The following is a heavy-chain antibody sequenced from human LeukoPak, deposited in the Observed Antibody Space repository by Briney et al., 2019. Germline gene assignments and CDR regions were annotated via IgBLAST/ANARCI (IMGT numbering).Heavy chain of an antibody. V-gene: IGHV1-69*04. CDR2: IIPILGIA. CDR1: GGTFSSYA. D-gene: IGHD2-21*02. J-gene: IGHJ4*02. CDR3: ARERGHIVVVTAIGLFDY. Sequence: SVKVSCKASGGTFSSYAISWVRQAPGQGLEWMGRIIPILGIANYAQKFQGRVTITADKSTSTAYMELSSLRSEDTAVYYCARERGHIVVVTAIGLFDYWGQGTLVTVSS.